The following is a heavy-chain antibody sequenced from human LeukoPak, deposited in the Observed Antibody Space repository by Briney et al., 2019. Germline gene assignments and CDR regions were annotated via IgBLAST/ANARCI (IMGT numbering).Heavy chain of an antibody. CDR1: GGSISSSNYY. V-gene: IGHV4-39*07. CDR2: INHSGST. CDR3: ASGGADMVRGVITIMDY. Sequence: SETLSLTCTVSGGSISSSNYYWSWIRQPPGKGLEWIGEINHSGSTNYNPSLKSRVTISVDTSKNQFSLKLSSVTAADTAVYYCASGGADMVRGVITIMDYWGQGTLVTVSS. D-gene: IGHD3-10*01. J-gene: IGHJ4*02.